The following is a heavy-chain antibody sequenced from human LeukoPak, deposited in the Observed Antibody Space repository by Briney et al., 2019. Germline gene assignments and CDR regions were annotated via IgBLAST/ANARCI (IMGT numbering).Heavy chain of an antibody. CDR3: TRFVYGPRADESGGH. Sequence: GGSLRLSCAASGFTFGASALHWVRQASGKGLEWVGRIRSKANSYATEYAASLKGRFTISRDDSKNTAYLQMNSLKTEDTAMYFCTRFVYGPRADESGGHWGQGTLVTVSS. CDR1: GFTFGASA. V-gene: IGHV3-73*01. CDR2: IRSKANSYAT. D-gene: IGHD1-14*01. J-gene: IGHJ4*02.